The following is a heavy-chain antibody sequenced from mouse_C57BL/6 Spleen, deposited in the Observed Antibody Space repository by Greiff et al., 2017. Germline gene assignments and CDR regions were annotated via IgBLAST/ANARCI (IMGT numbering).Heavy chain of an antibody. V-gene: IGHV1-82*01. CDR3: ARSLITTVVATDYCDY. D-gene: IGHD1-1*01. CDR2: IYPGDGDT. Sequence: VQLQQSGPELVKPGASVKISCKASGYAFSSSWMNWVKQRPGKGLEWIGRIYPGDGDTNYNGKFKGKATLTADKSSSTAYMQLSSLTSEDSAVYFCARSLITTVVATDYCDYWGQGTTLTVSS. CDR1: GYAFSSSW. J-gene: IGHJ2*01.